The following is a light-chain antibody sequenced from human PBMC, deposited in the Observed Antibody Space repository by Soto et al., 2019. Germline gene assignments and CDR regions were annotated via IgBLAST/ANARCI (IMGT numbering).Light chain of an antibody. V-gene: IGKV3D-15*01. J-gene: IGKJ1*01. CDR3: QQYQNLWT. Sequence: IMMTQSPATLSVSLGERATLSCRASQTIYSNVAWYQVRPGQAPRLLIYRASTRATGISARFSGSGSGTEFTLTISSLQSEDFAFYFCQQYQNLWTFGPGTKVEIK. CDR1: QTIYSN. CDR2: RAS.